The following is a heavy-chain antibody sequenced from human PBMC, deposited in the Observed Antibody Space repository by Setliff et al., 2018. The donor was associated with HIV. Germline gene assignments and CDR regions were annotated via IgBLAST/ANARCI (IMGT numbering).Heavy chain of an antibody. Sequence: ASVKVSCKASGYTFTNFAIHWVRQAPGQRLEWMGWLKGGNGNTKYSHKLQDRVTITRDTSADTVYMDLSSLRSEDTAVYYCARDRCDSVKCYLYNWFDPWGQGTLVTVSS. CDR1: GYTFTNFA. D-gene: IGHD3-22*01. CDR3: ARDRCDSVKCYLYNWFDP. V-gene: IGHV1-3*01. CDR2: LKGGNGNT. J-gene: IGHJ5*02.